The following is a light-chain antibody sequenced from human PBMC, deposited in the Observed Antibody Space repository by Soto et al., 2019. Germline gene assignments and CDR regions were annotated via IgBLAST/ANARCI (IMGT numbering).Light chain of an antibody. CDR2: VAS. Sequence: EMVLTQSPGPLSLSQGERATLSCRASQSVSSSYLAWYQQKPGQAPRLLIYVASSRASGVPDRFSGSGSGTDFTLTVSRLEPEDFAVYYCQHYDSSAWTFGQGTKVEI. V-gene: IGKV3-20*01. CDR1: QSVSSSY. J-gene: IGKJ1*01. CDR3: QHYDSSAWT.